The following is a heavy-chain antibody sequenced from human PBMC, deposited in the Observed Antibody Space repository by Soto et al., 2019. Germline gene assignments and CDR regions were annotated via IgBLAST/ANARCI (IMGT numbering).Heavy chain of an antibody. CDR2: IYSGGST. CDR3: ASSIVRGVITELDAFDI. D-gene: IGHD3-10*01. J-gene: IGHJ3*02. V-gene: IGHV3-53*01. CDR1: GFTVSSNY. Sequence: GGSLRLSCAASGFTVSSNYMSWVRQAPGKGLEWVSVIYSGGSTYYADSVKGRFTISRDNSKNTLYLQMNSLRAEDTAVYYCASSIVRGVITELDAFDIWGQGTMVTLSS.